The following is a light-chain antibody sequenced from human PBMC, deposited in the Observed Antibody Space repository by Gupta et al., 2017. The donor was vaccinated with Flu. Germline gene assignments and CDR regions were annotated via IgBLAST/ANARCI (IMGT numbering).Light chain of an antibody. Sequence: DIVMTQSPLSLPVTPGEPASISCRSSQSLLHRNGYNSLDWYLQKPGQSPQLLIYLGSNRASGVPDRVSGSGSGTSFTLKISRVEAEDVGVYYCMQALQTPITFGQGTRLEIK. CDR3: MQALQTPIT. CDR1: QSLLHRNGYNS. V-gene: IGKV2-28*01. CDR2: LGS. J-gene: IGKJ5*01.